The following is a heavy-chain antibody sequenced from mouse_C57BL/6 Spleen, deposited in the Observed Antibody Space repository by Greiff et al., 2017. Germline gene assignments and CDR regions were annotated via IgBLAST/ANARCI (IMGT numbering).Heavy chain of an antibody. CDR3: ASHYYGSSYDWYFDV. V-gene: IGHV2-9-1*01. D-gene: IGHD1-1*01. J-gene: IGHJ1*03. CDR1: GFSLTSYA. CDR2: IWTGGGT. Sequence: VKVVESGPGLVAPSQRLSITCTVSGFSLTSYAISWVRQPPGKGLEWLGVIWTGGGTNYNSALKSRLSISKDNSKSQVFLKMNSLQTDDTARYYCASHYYGSSYDWYFDVWGTGTTVTVSS.